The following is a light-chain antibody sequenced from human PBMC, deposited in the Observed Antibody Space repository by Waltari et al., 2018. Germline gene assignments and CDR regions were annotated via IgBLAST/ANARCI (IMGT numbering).Light chain of an antibody. CDR2: DAY. J-gene: IGKJ4*01. Sequence: EIVLTQSPATLSLSPGERATLSCRASQSVSSYLAWYHQKPGHAPRLLIYDAYNRATGIPARFSGSGSGTDFTLTISSLEPEDFAVYYCQQRSNWPLTFGGGTKVEIK. V-gene: IGKV3-11*01. CDR3: QQRSNWPLT. CDR1: QSVSSY.